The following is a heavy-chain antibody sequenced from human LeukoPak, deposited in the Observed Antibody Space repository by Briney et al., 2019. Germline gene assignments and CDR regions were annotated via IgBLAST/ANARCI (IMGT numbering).Heavy chain of an antibody. CDR3: ARDVGGGYCSGGSCYPGANWFDP. Sequence: ASVKVSCEASGYTFTSYGISWVRQAPGQGLEWMGWISAYNGNTNYAQKLQGRVTMTTDTSTSTAYMELRSLRSDDTAVYYCARDVGGGYCSGGSCYPGANWFDPWGQGKLVTVSS. D-gene: IGHD2-15*01. V-gene: IGHV1-18*04. J-gene: IGHJ5*02. CDR1: GYTFTSYG. CDR2: ISAYNGNT.